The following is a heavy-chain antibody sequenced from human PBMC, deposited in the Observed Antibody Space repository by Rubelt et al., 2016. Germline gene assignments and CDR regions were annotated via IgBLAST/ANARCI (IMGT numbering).Heavy chain of an antibody. Sequence: QVQLQESGPGLVKPSETLSLTCGVFGDSITNYYWSWIRQPPGKGLEWIGPFSYSDGSVNYNPSLKSRVTMSVDVSKNPFSLKLSSVTAADTAGYYCARCPYYYSSGRLNWFDPWGQGTLVTVSS. V-gene: IGHV4-59*08. CDR3: ARCPYYYSSGRLNWFDP. D-gene: IGHD3-10*01. CDR1: GDSITNYY. CDR2: FSYSDGSV. J-gene: IGHJ5*02.